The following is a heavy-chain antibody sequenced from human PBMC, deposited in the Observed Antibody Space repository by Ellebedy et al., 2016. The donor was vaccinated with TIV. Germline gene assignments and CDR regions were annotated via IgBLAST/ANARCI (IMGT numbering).Heavy chain of an antibody. CDR3: GRDGVWGGDY. CDR2: IYSGGST. D-gene: IGHD2-8*01. Sequence: GESLKISXAASGFTVNRNYMSWVRQSPGKGLEWLSVIYSGGSTYYADSVKGRFTISRDNSKNTVYLQMNSLRAGDTAVYYCGRDGVWGGDYWGQGTLVTVSA. V-gene: IGHV3-53*01. J-gene: IGHJ4*02. CDR1: GFTVNRNY.